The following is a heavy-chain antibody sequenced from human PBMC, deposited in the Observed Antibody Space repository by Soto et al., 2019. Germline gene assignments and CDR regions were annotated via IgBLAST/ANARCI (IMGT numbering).Heavy chain of an antibody. CDR1: GFTFSSYG. Sequence: GGSLRLSCAASGFTFSSYGMHWVRQAPGKGLEWVAVIWYDGSNKYYADSEKGGFTISRDNSKNTLYLQMNSLRAEDTAVYYCARDMDIYCSGGSCYSGDAFDIWGQGTMVTVSS. D-gene: IGHD2-15*01. J-gene: IGHJ3*02. CDR3: ARDMDIYCSGGSCYSGDAFDI. CDR2: IWYDGSNK. V-gene: IGHV3-33*01.